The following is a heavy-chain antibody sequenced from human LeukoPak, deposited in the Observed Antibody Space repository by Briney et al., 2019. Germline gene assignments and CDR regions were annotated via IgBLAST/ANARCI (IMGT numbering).Heavy chain of an antibody. J-gene: IGHJ5*02. CDR2: IYPGDSDT. CDR1: GYIFTNYW. CDR3: ARGGGFIAAAGQFDP. V-gene: IGHV5-51*01. Sequence: GESLKISCTGSGYIFTNYWIGWVRQMPGKGLEWMGIIYPGDSDTRYSPSFQGQVTISADKSISTACLQWSSLKASDTAMYYCARGGGFIAAAGQFDPWGQGTLVTVSS. D-gene: IGHD6-13*01.